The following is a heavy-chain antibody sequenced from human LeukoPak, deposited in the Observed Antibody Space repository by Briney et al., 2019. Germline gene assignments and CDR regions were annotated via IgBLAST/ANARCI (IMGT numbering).Heavy chain of an antibody. J-gene: IGHJ4*02. V-gene: IGHV3-48*03. CDR3: ARGGVCSGGNCYATLYDY. D-gene: IGHD2-15*01. CDR2: IRSSGDLI. Sequence: GRSLRLFCAASGFTFSSYEMNWVRQAPGKGLEWVSYIRSSGDLIFYGDSVKGRFTISRDNAKNSLYLQMNRLRPEDTAVYYCARGGVCSGGNCYATLYDYWGQGALVTVSS. CDR1: GFTFSSYE.